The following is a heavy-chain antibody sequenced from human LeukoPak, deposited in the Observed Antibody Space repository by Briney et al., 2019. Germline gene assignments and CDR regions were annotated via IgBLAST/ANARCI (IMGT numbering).Heavy chain of an antibody. CDR1: GYSFTSYW. J-gene: IGHJ5*02. V-gene: IGHV5-51*01. CDR3: ARGGYCSSTSCYSPWFDP. CDR2: IYPGDSDT. Sequence: GESLKISCEGSGYSFTSYWIGWVRQMPGKGLEWMGIIYPGDSDTRYSPSFQGQVTISADKSISTAYLQWSSLKASDTAMYYCARGGYCSSTSCYSPWFDPWGQGTLVTVSS. D-gene: IGHD2-2*01.